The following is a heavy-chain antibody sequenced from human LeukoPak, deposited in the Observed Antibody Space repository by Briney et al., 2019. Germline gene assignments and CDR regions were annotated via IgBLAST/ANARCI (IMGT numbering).Heavy chain of an antibody. D-gene: IGHD3-10*01. J-gene: IGHJ3*02. CDR3: AKSADYASTAFDI. CDR2: ISRSGSTI. Sequence: GGSLRLSCAASGFTFSSYWMHWVRQVPGKGLVWVSYISRSGSTIYYADSVKGRFTISRDNAKNSLYLQMNSLRAEDTALYYCAKSADYASTAFDIWGQGTMVTVSS. CDR1: GFTFSSYW. V-gene: IGHV3-48*04.